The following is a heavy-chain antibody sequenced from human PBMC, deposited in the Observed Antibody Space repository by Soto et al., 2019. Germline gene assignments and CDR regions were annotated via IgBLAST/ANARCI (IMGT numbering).Heavy chain of an antibody. CDR1: GFTFSSYG. D-gene: IGHD3-3*01. V-gene: IGHV3-30*18. J-gene: IGHJ6*02. CDR3: AKDHSNVFGVVIRGMDV. CDR2: ISYDGSNK. Sequence: PGGSLRLSCAASGFTFSSYGMHWVRQAPGKGLAWVAVISYDGSNKYYADSVKGRFTISRDNSKNTLYLQMNSLRAEDTAVYYCAKDHSNVFGVVIRGMDVWGQGTTVTVSS.